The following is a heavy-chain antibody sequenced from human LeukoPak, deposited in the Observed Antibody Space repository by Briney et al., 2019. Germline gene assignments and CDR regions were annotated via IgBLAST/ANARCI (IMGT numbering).Heavy chain of an antibody. J-gene: IGHJ4*02. CDR2: NNYNGIT. CDR1: GGSISNYY. V-gene: IGHV4-59*08. D-gene: IGHD5-12*01. CDR3: ARHTGSGYDFAY. Sequence: PSETLSLTCTVSGGSISNYYWSWIRHPPGKGLEWIGYNNYNGITNYNPSLKSRVTISLDTSKNPFSLRLSSVTAADTAVYYCARHTGSGYDFAYWGQGNLVTVCS.